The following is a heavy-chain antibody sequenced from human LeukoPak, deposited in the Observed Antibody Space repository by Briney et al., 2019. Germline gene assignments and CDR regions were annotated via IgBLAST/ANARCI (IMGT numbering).Heavy chain of an antibody. CDR2: ISAYNGNT. Sequence: ASVEVSCKASGYTFTSYGISWVRQAPGQGLEWMGWISAYNGNTNYAQKLQGRVTMTTDTSTSTAYMELRSLRSDDTAVYYCARPSPGQGSGWYDYDYWGQGTLVTVSS. CDR1: GYTFTSYG. CDR3: ARPSPGQGSGWYDYDY. J-gene: IGHJ4*02. V-gene: IGHV1-18*01. D-gene: IGHD6-19*01.